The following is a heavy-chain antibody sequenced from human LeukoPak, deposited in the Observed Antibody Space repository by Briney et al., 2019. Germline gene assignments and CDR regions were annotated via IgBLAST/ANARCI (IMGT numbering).Heavy chain of an antibody. CDR3: ATYMVRGVPDAFDI. CDR2: INVGNGNT. D-gene: IGHD3-10*01. CDR1: GYTFTSYA. J-gene: IGHJ3*02. V-gene: IGHV1-3*01. Sequence: ASVKVSCKASGYTFTSYAIHWVRQAPGQSLEWMGWINVGNGNTKYSQKFQGRVTITRDTSASTAYMELSSLRSEDTAVYYCATYMVRGVPDAFDIWGQGTMVTVSS.